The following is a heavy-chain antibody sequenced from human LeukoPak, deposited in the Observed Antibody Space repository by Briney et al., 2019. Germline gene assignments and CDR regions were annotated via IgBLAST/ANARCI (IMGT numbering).Heavy chain of an antibody. J-gene: IGHJ4*02. CDR2: IYYSGST. Sequence: PSETLSLTCTVSGDSISGSSYHWGWIRQPPGKGLEWIGSIYYSGSTSYNPSLKSRVTVSVDTSKNQFSLKLRFVTAADTAIYYCARHSVFFPTYWGQGTLVTVSS. V-gene: IGHV4-39*01. CDR3: ARHSVFFPTY. D-gene: IGHD3-3*01. CDR1: GDSISGSSYH.